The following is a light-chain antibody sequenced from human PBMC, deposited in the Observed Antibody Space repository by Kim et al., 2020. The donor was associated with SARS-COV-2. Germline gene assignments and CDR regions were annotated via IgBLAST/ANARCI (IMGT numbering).Light chain of an antibody. CDR1: QSVRNN. Sequence: VSPGERATRSCRASQSVRNNLAWYQQTPGQAPRLRIYGASTRATGIPARFSGSGSGTEFTLIISSLQSEDFAVYYCQQYNNWPPFTFGQGTKLEI. V-gene: IGKV3-15*01. CDR3: QQYNNWPPFT. CDR2: GAS. J-gene: IGKJ2*01.